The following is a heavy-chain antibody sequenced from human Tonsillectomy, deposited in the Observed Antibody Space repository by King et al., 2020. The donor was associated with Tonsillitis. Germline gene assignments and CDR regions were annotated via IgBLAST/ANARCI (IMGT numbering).Heavy chain of an antibody. J-gene: IGHJ4*02. D-gene: IGHD6-19*01. CDR1: GGSFSGYY. CDR2: INHSGST. V-gene: IGHV4-34*01. CDR3: APAGYSSGWYPY. Sequence: VQLQQWGAGLLKPSETLSLTCAVYGGSFSGYYWSWIRQPPGKGLEWIGEINHSGSTNYNPSLKSRVTISVDTSKNQFSLKLSSVTAADTAVYYCAPAGYSSGWYPYWGQGTLVTVSS.